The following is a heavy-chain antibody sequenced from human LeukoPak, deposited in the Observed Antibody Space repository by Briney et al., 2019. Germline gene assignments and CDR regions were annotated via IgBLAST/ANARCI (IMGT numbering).Heavy chain of an antibody. J-gene: IGHJ4*02. Sequence: PSETLSLTCAVYGESLNYYYWSWIRQSPGKGLEWIGDIFDGKTNKYNPSLKSRVTISAATSSEHFSLNLKSVTAADTAVYFCASGAWAALLTSWAQGALVIVSS. CDR2: IFDGKTN. V-gene: IGHV4-34*12. CDR3: ASGAWAALLTS. CDR1: GESLNYYY. D-gene: IGHD2/OR15-2a*01.